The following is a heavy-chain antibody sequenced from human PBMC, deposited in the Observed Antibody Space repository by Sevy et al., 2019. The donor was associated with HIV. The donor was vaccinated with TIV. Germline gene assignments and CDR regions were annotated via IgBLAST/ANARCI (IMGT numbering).Heavy chain of an antibody. D-gene: IGHD3-22*01. J-gene: IGHJ5*02. CDR1: GGSISSYY. CDR3: VRDPSRYDSSGYPGFDP. CDR2: IYYSGST. V-gene: IGHV4-59*01. Sequence: SETLSLTCTVSGGSISSYYWSWIRQPPGKGLEWFGYIYYSGSTNYNPSLKSRVTISVDTSKNQSSLKLSSVTAADTAMYYYVRDPSRYDSSGYPGFDPWGQGTLVTVSS.